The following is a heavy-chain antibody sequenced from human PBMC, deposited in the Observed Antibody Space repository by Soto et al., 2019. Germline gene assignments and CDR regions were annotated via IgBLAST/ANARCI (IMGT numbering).Heavy chain of an antibody. V-gene: IGHV1-69*13. CDR1: GGTFSSYA. CDR2: IIPIFGTA. D-gene: IGHD3-22*01. CDR3: ASSITMIVVVIPYYYYGMDV. J-gene: IGHJ6*02. Sequence: ASVKVSCKASGGTFSSYAISWVRQAPGQGLEWMGGIIPIFGTANYAQKFQGRVTITADESTSTAYMELSSLRSEDTAVYYCASSITMIVVVIPYYYYGMDVWGQGTTVTVSS.